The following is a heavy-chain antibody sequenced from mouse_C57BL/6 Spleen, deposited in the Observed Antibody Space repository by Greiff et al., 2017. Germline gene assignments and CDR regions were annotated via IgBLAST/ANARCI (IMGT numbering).Heavy chain of an antibody. CDR3: AREGATMITTEGYFDV. CDR1: GFTFSSYA. Sequence: HLVESGGGLVKPGGSLKLSCAASGFTFSSYAMSWVRQTPEKRLEWVATISDGGSYTYYPDNVKGRFTISRDNAKNNLYLQMSHLKSEDTAMYYCAREGATMITTEGYFDVWGTGTTVTVSS. J-gene: IGHJ1*03. CDR2: ISDGGSYT. D-gene: IGHD2-4*01. V-gene: IGHV5-4*01.